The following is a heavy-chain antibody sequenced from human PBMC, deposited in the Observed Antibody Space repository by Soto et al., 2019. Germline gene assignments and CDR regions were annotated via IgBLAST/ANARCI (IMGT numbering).Heavy chain of an antibody. J-gene: IGHJ6*02. V-gene: IGHV5-51*01. CDR3: ARRAPQYYYYGRDV. CDR1: GYSFTSYW. CDR2: IYPGDSDT. Sequence: GESLKISCKGSGYSFTSYWIGWVRQMPGKGLEWIGIIYPGDSDTRYSPSFQGQVTISADKAISTASLQKSSLKASDTAMYYSARRAPQYYYYGRDVWGQETTVTVSS.